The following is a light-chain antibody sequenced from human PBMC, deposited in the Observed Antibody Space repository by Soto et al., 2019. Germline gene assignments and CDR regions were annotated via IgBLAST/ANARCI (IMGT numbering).Light chain of an antibody. V-gene: IGKV1-5*03. CDR1: QGFGDW. CDR3: QRYDTYSWT. Sequence: DIQMTQSPSTLSASVGDRVTITCRASQGFGDWLAWYQQKPGKAPKLLIYMATILEDGVPSRFSGSGSGTEFTLTISSLQPDDFAFYYCQRYDTYSWTFGHGTKVEFK. CDR2: MAT. J-gene: IGKJ1*01.